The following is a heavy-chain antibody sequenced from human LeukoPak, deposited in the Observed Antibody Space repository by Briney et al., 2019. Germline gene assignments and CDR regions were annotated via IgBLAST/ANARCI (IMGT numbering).Heavy chain of an antibody. CDR2: IRYDGSNK. CDR1: GFTFSRYD. V-gene: IGHV3-30*02. D-gene: IGHD2-21*01. CDR3: AKAPVTTCRGAYCYPFDY. J-gene: IGHJ4*02. Sequence: GGSLRLSCAASGFTFSRYDMHWVRQAPGKGLEWVAFIRYDGSNKYCADSVKGRFTISRDSSKNTLFLQMNRLRPEDAAVYYCAKAPVTTCRGAYCYPFDYWGQGTLVTVSS.